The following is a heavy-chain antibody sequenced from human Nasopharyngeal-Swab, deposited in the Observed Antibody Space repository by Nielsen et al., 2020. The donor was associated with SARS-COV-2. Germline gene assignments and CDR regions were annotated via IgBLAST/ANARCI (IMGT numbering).Heavy chain of an antibody. CDR2: ISAYNGNT. Sequence: ASVKVSCKASGYTFTSYGISWVRQAPGQGLEWMGWISAYNGNTNYAQKLQGRVTMTTDTSTSTAYMELRSLRSDDTAVYYCARFVTTSYYYYGMDVWGQGTTVNVSS. D-gene: IGHD3-22*01. J-gene: IGHJ6*02. CDR1: GYTFTSYG. V-gene: IGHV1-18*01. CDR3: ARFVTTSYYYYGMDV.